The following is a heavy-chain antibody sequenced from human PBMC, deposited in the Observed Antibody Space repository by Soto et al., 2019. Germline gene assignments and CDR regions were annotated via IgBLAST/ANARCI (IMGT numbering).Heavy chain of an antibody. CDR2: ISNSGST. D-gene: IGHD5-18*01. CDR1: GGSVTSDEDY. V-gene: IGHV4-30-4*01. CDR3: ATESGSTYGYFDY. J-gene: IGHJ4*02. Sequence: PSETLSLTCTVCGGSVTSDEDYWMWNRQSPGKGLEWIGYISNSGSTGYNPPLKTRLSMSVDRSKNQFTLRRTSVTAADTAVYFCATESGSTYGYFDYWGQGTQVTVSS.